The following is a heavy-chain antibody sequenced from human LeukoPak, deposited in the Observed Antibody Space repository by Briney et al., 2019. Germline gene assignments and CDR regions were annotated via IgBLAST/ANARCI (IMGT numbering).Heavy chain of an antibody. D-gene: IGHD4/OR15-4a*01. CDR2: IRYDGSRK. J-gene: IGHJ3*02. Sequence: GGSLRLSCAASGFIFSSYGMHWVRQAPDKGLEWVAFIRYDGSRKYYADSVKGRFTISRDNSKNTLYLQMNSLRAEDTAMYYCARVSLNMVNDAFDIWGQGTMVSVSS. CDR3: ARVSLNMVNDAFDI. CDR1: GFIFSSYG. V-gene: IGHV3-30*02.